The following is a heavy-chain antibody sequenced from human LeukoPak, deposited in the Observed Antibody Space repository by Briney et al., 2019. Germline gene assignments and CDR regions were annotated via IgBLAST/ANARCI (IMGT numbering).Heavy chain of an antibody. CDR2: IKRKTDGGTT. CDR1: GFTFSNAW. CDR3: LTLGLAALGSFDY. J-gene: IGHJ4*02. D-gene: IGHD3/OR15-3a*01. V-gene: IGHV3-15*01. Sequence: KLGGSLRLSCAASGFTFSNAWMSWVRQAPGKGLEWVGRIKRKTDGGTTEYAAPVKDRFTISRDDPKNTLYLRMNSLKSEDTAVYYCLTLGLAALGSFDYWGQGILVIVSS.